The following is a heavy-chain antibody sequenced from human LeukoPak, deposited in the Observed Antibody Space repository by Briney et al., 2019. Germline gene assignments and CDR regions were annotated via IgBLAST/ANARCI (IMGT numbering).Heavy chain of an antibody. CDR3: AREGNHYDSSGYPDY. CDR1: GFTFDDYG. V-gene: IGHV3-20*04. D-gene: IGHD3-22*01. Sequence: PGGSLRLSCAASGFTFDDYGMSWVRQAPGKGLEWVSGINWNGGSTGYADSVKGRFTISRDNAKNSLYLQMNSLRAEDTALYYCAREGNHYDSSGYPDYWGQGTLVTVSS. J-gene: IGHJ4*02. CDR2: INWNGGST.